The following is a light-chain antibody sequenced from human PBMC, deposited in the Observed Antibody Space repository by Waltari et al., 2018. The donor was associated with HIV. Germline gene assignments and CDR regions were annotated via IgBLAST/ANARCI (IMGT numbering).Light chain of an antibody. CDR2: DTN. Sequence: QSVLTQPPSVPGAPGQRVTIACTRTGSNIGAGFDVHWYQQIPGNAPKLLIYDTNIRPSGVPDRFSGSKSGTSASRAITGLQSEDEADYYCQSYDMSQSGSLVFGGGTKLTVL. J-gene: IGLJ2*01. V-gene: IGLV1-40*01. CDR3: QSYDMSQSGSLV. CDR1: GSNIGAGFD.